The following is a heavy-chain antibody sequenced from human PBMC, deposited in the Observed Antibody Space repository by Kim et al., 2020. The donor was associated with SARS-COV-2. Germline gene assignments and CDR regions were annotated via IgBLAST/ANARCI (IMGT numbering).Heavy chain of an antibody. CDR3: AKDEITMIVVVILDY. D-gene: IGHD3-22*01. CDR1: GFTFSSYA. Sequence: GGSLRLSCAASGFTFSSYAMSRVRQAPGKGLEWVSAISGSGGSTYYADSVKGRFTISRDNSKNSLYLQMNSLRAEDTAVYYCAKDEITMIVVVILDYWGQGTLVTVSS. V-gene: IGHV3-23*01. CDR2: ISGSGGST. J-gene: IGHJ4*02.